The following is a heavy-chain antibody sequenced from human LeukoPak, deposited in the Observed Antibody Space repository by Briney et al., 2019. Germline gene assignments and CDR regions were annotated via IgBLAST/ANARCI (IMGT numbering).Heavy chain of an antibody. D-gene: IGHD4-17*01. V-gene: IGHV1-8*01. CDR1: GFTFTSYD. CDR3: AREVGGATVTTLGYYYYGMDV. CDR2: MNPNSGNT. J-gene: IGHJ6*02. Sequence: ASVKVSCKASGFTFTSYDISWVRQATGQGLEWMGWMNPNSGNTGYAQKFQGRVTMTRNTSISTAYMELSSLRSEDTAVYYCAREVGGATVTTLGYYYYGMDVWGQGTTVTVS.